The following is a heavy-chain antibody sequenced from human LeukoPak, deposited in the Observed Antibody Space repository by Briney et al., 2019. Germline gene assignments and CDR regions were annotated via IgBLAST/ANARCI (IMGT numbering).Heavy chain of an antibody. CDR3: ARDEAVAGEAGRFDP. CDR1: GYTFTGYY. Sequence: GASVKVSCKASGYTFTGYYMHWVRQAPRQGLEWMGWINPNSGGTNYAQKFQGRGTMTRDTSLSTAYMELSRLRSDDTAVYYCARDEAVAGEAGRFDPWGQGTLVTVSS. J-gene: IGHJ5*02. D-gene: IGHD6-19*01. V-gene: IGHV1-2*02. CDR2: INPNSGGT.